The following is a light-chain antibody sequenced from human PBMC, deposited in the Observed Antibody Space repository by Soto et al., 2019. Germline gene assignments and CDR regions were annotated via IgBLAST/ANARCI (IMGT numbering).Light chain of an antibody. Sequence: QLVLTQSPSASASLGASVKLTCTLSSGHSSYAIAWHQQQPEKGPRSLMKLNSDGSHSQGDGIPDRFSGSSSGAERYLTISRLQSEDEADYYCQTWGTGTHVVFGGGTKLTVL. CDR3: QTWGTGTHVV. CDR1: SGHSSYA. V-gene: IGLV4-69*01. CDR2: LNSDGSH. J-gene: IGLJ2*01.